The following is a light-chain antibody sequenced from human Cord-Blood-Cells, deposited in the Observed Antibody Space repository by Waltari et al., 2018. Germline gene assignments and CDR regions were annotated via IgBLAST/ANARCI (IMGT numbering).Light chain of an antibody. CDR2: GAS. CDR1: KSVSSSY. Sequence: EIVLTQSPGTLSLSPGERATLSCRASKSVSSSYLALYQQKPGQAPRLLIYGASSRATGMPDRFSGSGSGTDFTLTISRLEPEDFAVYYCQQYGSSPRITFGPGTKVDIK. CDR3: QQYGSSPRIT. V-gene: IGKV3-20*01. J-gene: IGKJ3*01.